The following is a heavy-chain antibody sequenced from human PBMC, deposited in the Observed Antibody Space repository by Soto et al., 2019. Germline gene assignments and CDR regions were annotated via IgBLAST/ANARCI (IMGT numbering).Heavy chain of an antibody. Sequence: GESLKISCQGSGYSFPDYWIGWVRQVPGKGLEWMGIIYPDDSDAKYSPSFQGQVTMSADKSINTAYLQWSSLKASDTGTYFCARDGLSSSTSFVYWGQGTQVTVSS. CDR3: ARDGLSSSTSFVY. D-gene: IGHD2-2*01. CDR2: IYPDDSDA. CDR1: GYSFPDYW. V-gene: IGHV5-51*01. J-gene: IGHJ4*02.